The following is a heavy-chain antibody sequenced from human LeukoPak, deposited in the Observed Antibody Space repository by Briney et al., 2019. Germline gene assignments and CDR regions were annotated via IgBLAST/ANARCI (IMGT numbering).Heavy chain of an antibody. V-gene: IGHV1-69*13. CDR3: ARASGAHYDFWSGSYYMDV. Sequence: SVKGSCQASGGTFSSYAISWVRQAPGQGLEWMGGIIPIFGTANYAQKFQGRVTITADESTSTAYMELSSLRSEDTAVYYCARASGAHYDFWSGSYYMDVWGKGTTVTVSS. D-gene: IGHD3-3*01. J-gene: IGHJ6*03. CDR1: GGTFSSYA. CDR2: IIPIFGTA.